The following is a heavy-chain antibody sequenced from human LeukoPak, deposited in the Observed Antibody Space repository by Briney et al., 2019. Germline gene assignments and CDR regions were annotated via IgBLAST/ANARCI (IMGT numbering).Heavy chain of an antibody. D-gene: IGHD3-10*01. CDR1: GFTFSSYE. CDR3: ARGNYYGSGSNFDY. Sequence: AGSLRLSCAASGFTFSSYEMNWVRQAPGKGLEWVSYISSSGSTIYYADSVKGRFTISRDNAKNSLYLQVNRLRAEDTAVYYCARGNYYGSGSNFDYWGQGTLVTVSS. CDR2: ISSSGSTI. V-gene: IGHV3-48*03. J-gene: IGHJ4*02.